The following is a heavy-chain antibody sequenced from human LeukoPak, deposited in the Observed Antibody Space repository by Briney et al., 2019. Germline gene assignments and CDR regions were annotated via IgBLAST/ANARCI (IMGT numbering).Heavy chain of an antibody. Sequence: PGGSLRLSCAASGFTFSSYGMHWVRQAPGKGLEWVAFIRYDGSNKYYADSVKGRFTISRDNSKNTLYLQMNSLRAEDTAVYYCAKIRPRTRAGDAFDIWGQGTMVTVSS. J-gene: IGHJ3*02. V-gene: IGHV3-30*02. CDR3: AKIRPRTRAGDAFDI. CDR2: IRYDGSNK. CDR1: GFTFSSYG.